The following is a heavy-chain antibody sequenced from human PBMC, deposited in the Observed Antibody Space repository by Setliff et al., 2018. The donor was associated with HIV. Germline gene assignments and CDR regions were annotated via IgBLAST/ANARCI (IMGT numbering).Heavy chain of an antibody. D-gene: IGHD2-15*01. V-gene: IGHV4-31*01. CDR2: IYFSGSA. CDR3: ARGRVFCNGDSCYHLDS. J-gene: IGHJ4*02. CDR1: GDSITNNNFF. Sequence: SETLSLTCTVSGDSITNNNFFWTWVRQDPGKGLEWIGYIYFSGSATYNPSLKSPVSISVDTSKDQFYLKLSSVTAADTAVYYRARGRVFCNGDSCYHLDSWGQGILVTVSS.